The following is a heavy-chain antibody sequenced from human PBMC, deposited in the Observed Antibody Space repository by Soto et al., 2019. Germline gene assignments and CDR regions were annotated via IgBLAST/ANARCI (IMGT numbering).Heavy chain of an antibody. D-gene: IGHD2-8*02. CDR2: ISSSAART. J-gene: IGHJ4*02. CDR1: GFTFSSSA. V-gene: IGHV3-23*01. CDR3: AKTLGLGDPFDY. Sequence: EVQLLESGGGLVQPGGSLRLSCAASGFTFSSSAMSWVRQAPGKGLEWVSSISSSAARTYYPDSVRGRFTISRDNSKNTLSLQMNSLRAEDTAVYYCAKTLGLGDPFDYWGQGTLVTVSS.